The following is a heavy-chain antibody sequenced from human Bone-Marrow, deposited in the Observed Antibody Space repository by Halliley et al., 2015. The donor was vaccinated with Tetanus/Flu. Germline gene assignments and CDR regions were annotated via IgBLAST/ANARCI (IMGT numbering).Heavy chain of an antibody. CDR1: GGSIGSHF. D-gene: IGHD2-15*01. V-gene: IGHV4-59*08. Sequence: TLSLTCSLSGGSIGSHFWCWIRQPPGRGLEWIGCYYYGGSTYSNPSLKSPVAISTDTSKNQFSLSLSSVSATDTAVYYCATLGYASGNSFDHWGQGTPITVSS. CDR2: YYYGGST. CDR3: ATLGYASGNSFDH. J-gene: IGHJ4*02.